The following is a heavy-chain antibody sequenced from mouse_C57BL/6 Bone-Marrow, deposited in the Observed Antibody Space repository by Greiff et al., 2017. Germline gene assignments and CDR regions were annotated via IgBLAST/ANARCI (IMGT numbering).Heavy chain of an antibody. CDR2: IDPEDGET. V-gene: IGHV14-2*01. J-gene: IGHJ4*01. D-gene: IGHD2-4*01. Sequence: EVKLQESGAELVKPGASVKLSCTASGFNIKDYYMHWVKQRTEQGLEWIGRIDPEDGETKYAPKFQGKATITADTSSNTAYLQLSSLTSEDTAVYYCALMITTREYYAMDYWGQGTSVTVSS. CDR1: GFNIKDYY. CDR3: ALMITTREYYAMDY.